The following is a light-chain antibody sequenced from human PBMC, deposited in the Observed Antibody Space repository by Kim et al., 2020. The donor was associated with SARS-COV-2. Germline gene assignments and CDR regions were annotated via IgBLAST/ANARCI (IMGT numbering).Light chain of an antibody. CDR2: SAF. Sequence: IQLTQSPSSLSASVGDTVTITGRASQGISSNLAWYQQRPGKAPSLLIYSAFTLHSGVPSRFSGSGSGTDFTLTITSLQPEDFATYHCQQHHSFPLTFGGGTKVDIK. CDR1: QGISSN. J-gene: IGKJ4*01. V-gene: IGKV1-9*01. CDR3: QQHHSFPLT.